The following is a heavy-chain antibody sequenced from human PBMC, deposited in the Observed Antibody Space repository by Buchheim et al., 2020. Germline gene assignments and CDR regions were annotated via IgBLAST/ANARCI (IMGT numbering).Heavy chain of an antibody. CDR2: ISYDGSNK. V-gene: IGHV3-30*04. CDR1: GFTFSSYA. J-gene: IGHJ6*02. Sequence: QVQLVESGGGVVQPGRSLRLSCAASGFTFSSYAMHWVRQAPGKGLEWVAVISYDGSNKYYADSVKGRSTISRDNSKNTLYLQMNSLRAEDTAVYYCARVKVYYYYGMDVWGQGAT. CDR3: ARVKVYYYYGMDV.